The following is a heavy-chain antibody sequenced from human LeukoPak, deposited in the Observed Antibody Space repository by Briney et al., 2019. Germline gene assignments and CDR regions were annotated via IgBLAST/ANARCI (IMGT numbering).Heavy chain of an antibody. Sequence: PGGSLRLSCAASGFSFNSDWMNWVRQAPGKGLEWVGRIRSQTAGGTTDFAAPVKGRFSISRDDSKNSLYLQMNSLTSEDTAVYYCAHGSAQYYEYWGQGTLVTVSS. J-gene: IGHJ1*01. CDR2: IRSQTAGGTT. V-gene: IGHV3-15*07. CDR1: GFSFNSDW. CDR3: AHGSAQYYEY. D-gene: IGHD2-15*01.